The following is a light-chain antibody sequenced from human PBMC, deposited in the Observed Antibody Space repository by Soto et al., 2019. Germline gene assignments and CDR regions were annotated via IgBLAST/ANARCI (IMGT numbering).Light chain of an antibody. V-gene: IGKV3-15*01. Sequence: EIVVTQSPATLSASPGERVTLSCRASQFVSRRLAWYQQRLGQVPRLLIYDTSTSAPGISARFSGSGSGTEFTLTISSLQSEDFAVSYCQEYIHWPPGMFGPGTTVDIK. J-gene: IGKJ1*01. CDR1: QFVSRR. CDR2: DTS. CDR3: QEYIHWPPGM.